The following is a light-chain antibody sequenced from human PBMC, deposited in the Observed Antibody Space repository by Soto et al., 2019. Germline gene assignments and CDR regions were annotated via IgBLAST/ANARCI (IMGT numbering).Light chain of an antibody. J-gene: IGKJ4*01. CDR2: LGS. CDR1: QSLLHSNGYNY. Sequence: DIVMTQAPLSLPVTPGEPASISCRSSQSLLHSNGYNYLDWYVQKPGQSPQLLIYLGSSRASGVPDRFSGSGSGTDFTLQISSVEADDVGVYYCIQALQTPLTFGGGTKVEI. V-gene: IGKV2-28*01. CDR3: IQALQTPLT.